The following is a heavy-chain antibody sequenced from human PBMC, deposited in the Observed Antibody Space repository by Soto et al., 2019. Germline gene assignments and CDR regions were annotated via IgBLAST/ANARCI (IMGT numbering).Heavy chain of an antibody. CDR2: TRNKANSYTT. J-gene: IGHJ6*02. CDR3: ARGTNGMDV. CDR1: GFTFSDHY. V-gene: IGHV3-72*01. Sequence: GSLRLSCAASGFTFSDHYMDWVRQAPGKGLEWVGRTRNKANSYTTEYAASVKGRFTISRDDSKNSLYLQMNSLKTEDTAVYYCARGTNGMDVWGQGTTVTVSS.